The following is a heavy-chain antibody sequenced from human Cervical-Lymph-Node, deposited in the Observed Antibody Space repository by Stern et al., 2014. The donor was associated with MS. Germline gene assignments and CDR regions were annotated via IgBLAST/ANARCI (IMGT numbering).Heavy chain of an antibody. Sequence: QVQLVESGAEVKKPGSSVKVSCRPSGGSFINYAISWVRQAPGQGLEWMGGIIPIFGAPAYAQRFQARPTITADESTSPAYMERGSLTSDNAAIYYCAQGAGSYWYVGLWGRGTPITVSS. V-gene: IGHV1-69*01. CDR2: IIPIFGAP. CDR3: AQGAGSYWYVGL. J-gene: IGHJ2*01. CDR1: GGSFINYA. D-gene: IGHD6-19*01.